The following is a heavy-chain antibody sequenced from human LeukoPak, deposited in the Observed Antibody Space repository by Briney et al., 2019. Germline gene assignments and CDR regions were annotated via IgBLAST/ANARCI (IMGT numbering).Heavy chain of an antibody. CDR1: GFTFTTYA. D-gene: IGHD3-22*01. V-gene: IGHV3-23*01. J-gene: IGHJ4*02. CDR2: ISGSGSST. CDR3: TRDLTGHYSIDY. Sequence: PGGSLRLSCSASGFTFTTYAMSWVRQAPGKGLEWVSAISGSGSSTYYADSVKGRFTISRDNSKNTLFLQMNSLRAEDTAVYYCTRDLTGHYSIDYWGQGTLVTVSS.